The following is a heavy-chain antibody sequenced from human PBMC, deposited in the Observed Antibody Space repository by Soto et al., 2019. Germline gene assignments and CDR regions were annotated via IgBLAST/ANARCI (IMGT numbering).Heavy chain of an antibody. V-gene: IGHV3-30*18. CDR3: AKDQEPGSGWPYFDY. CDR2: ISYDGSNK. CDR1: GFTFSSYG. Sequence: GGSLRLSCAASGFTFSSYGMHWVRQAPGKGLEWVAVISYDGSNKYYADSVKGRFTISRDNSKNTLYLQMNSLRAEDTAVYYCAKDQEPGSGWPYFDYWGQGTLVTVSS. D-gene: IGHD6-19*01. J-gene: IGHJ4*02.